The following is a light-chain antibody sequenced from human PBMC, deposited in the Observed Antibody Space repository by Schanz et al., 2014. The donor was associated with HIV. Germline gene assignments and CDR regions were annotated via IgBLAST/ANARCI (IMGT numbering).Light chain of an antibody. V-gene: IGKV3D-20*02. Sequence: EIVLTQSPGSLSLSPGERATLSCGASPRLSSSYLAWYQQKRDQPPRLVIYATSTRATGIPARFSGSGSGTDFTLTINRLEPEDFALYYCQQRSNWPPLTFGGGTKVEIK. CDR3: QQRSNWPPLT. CDR2: ATS. J-gene: IGKJ4*01. CDR1: PRLSSSY.